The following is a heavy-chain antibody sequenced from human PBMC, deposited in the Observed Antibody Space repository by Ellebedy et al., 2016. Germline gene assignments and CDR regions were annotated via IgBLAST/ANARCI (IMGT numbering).Heavy chain of an antibody. CDR3: ARAGGNSPFDY. V-gene: IGHV3-23*01. CDR2: VVGSGERT. J-gene: IGHJ4*02. Sequence: GGSLRLSCEASGFTSSSHAMSWVRQAPGKGPEWVSAVVGSGERTFYADSVKGRFTISRDNSKNTLYLQMNSLRVEDTAVYYCARAGGNSPFDYWGQGTLVTVSS. D-gene: IGHD4-23*01. CDR1: GFTSSSHA.